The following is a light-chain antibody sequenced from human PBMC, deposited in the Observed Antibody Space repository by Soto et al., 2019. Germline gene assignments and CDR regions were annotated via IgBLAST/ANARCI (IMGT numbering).Light chain of an antibody. CDR2: SND. V-gene: IGLV1-47*01. CDR3: AAWDDSLSGPL. J-gene: IGLJ2*01. Sequence: QSVLTQSPSASGTPGQRVTISCSGTSSNIGTNYVYWYQQLPGTAPKVLIYSNDKRPSGVPDRFSGSKSGTSASLAISGLRSEDEADYYCAAWDDSLSGPLFGGETKLTVL. CDR1: SSNIGTNY.